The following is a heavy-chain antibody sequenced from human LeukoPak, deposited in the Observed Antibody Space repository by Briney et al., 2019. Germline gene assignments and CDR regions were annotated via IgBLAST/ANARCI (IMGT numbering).Heavy chain of an antibody. CDR1: GFSFSSSY. Sequence: GGSLRLSCVASGFSFSSSYTSWVRQAPGKGLEWVANIKQDGNEKHYVDSVKGRFTISRDNAKSSLYLQMNRLRADDTAVYYCARDPRGSEYSHFDSWGQGTLVTVSS. J-gene: IGHJ4*02. D-gene: IGHD3-10*01. V-gene: IGHV3-7*01. CDR2: IKQDGNEK. CDR3: ARDPRGSEYSHFDS.